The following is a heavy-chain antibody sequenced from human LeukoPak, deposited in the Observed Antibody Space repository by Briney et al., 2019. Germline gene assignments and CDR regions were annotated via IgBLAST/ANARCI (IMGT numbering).Heavy chain of an antibody. D-gene: IGHD2-15*01. CDR3: ARHLVVVAAMSAFDI. CDR2: IDPSDSYT. Sequence: GESLRISCKGSGYSFTSYWISWVRQMPGKGLEWMGRIDPSDSYTNYSPSFQGHVTIPADKSISTAYLQWSSLKASDTAMYYCARHLVVVAAMSAFDIWGQGTMVSVSS. V-gene: IGHV5-10-1*01. CDR1: GYSFTSYW. J-gene: IGHJ3*02.